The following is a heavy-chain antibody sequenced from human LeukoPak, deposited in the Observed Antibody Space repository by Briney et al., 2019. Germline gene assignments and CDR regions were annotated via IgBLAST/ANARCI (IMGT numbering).Heavy chain of an antibody. J-gene: IGHJ4*02. CDR3: ASPPTRECSSISCPLSY. CDR1: GYSFTYYW. D-gene: IGHD2-2*01. CDR2: IYPGGSDS. Sequence: GAALKISCKGSGYSFTYYWIAWVRQMPGKGLEWMGIIYPGGSDSRYSPSLQGQVTISVDKSVSAAYLQWSSLKASDTAMYYCASPPTRECSSISCPLSYWGQGTLVTVSS. V-gene: IGHV5-51*01.